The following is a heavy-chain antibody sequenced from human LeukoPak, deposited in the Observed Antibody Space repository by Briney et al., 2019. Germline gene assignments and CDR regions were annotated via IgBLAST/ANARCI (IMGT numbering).Heavy chain of an antibody. CDR2: IYYSGST. CDR3: ARDLSGEHYYKKTGAFDI. J-gene: IGHJ3*02. V-gene: IGHV4-59*01. D-gene: IGHD3-10*01. CDR1: GGSISSYY. Sequence: SETLSLTCTVSGGSISSYYWSWIRQPPGKGLEWIGYIYYSGSTNYNPSLKSRVTISVDTSKNQFSLKLSSVTAADTAVYYCARDLSGEHYYKKTGAFDIWGQGTMVTVSS.